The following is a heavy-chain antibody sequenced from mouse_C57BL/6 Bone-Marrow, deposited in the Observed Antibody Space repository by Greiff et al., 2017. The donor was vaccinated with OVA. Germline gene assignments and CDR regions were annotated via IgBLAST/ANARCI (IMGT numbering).Heavy chain of an antibody. J-gene: IGHJ4*01. CDR2: IRSKSSNYAT. CDR3: VRESSFMDY. V-gene: IGHV10-3*01. CDR1: GFTFTTYA. D-gene: IGHD1-3*01. Sequence: EVHLVESGGGLVQPKGSLKLSCAASGFTFTTYAMHWVRQAPGQGLEWVASIRSKSSNYATYYADSVKDRFTNSRDDSQSMLYLQMNNLKTEDTAMYYYVRESSFMDYWGQGTSVTVSS.